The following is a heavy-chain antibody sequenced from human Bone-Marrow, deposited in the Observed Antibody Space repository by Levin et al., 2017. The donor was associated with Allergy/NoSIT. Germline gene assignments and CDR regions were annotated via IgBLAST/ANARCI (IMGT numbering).Heavy chain of an antibody. CDR2: ISDDGNNK. V-gene: IGHV3-30*18. D-gene: IGHD2-15*01. CDR1: GFTLRSFG. Sequence: GGSLRLSCEASGFTLRSFGMHWVRQSPGRGLEWVALISDDGNNKKYAESVKGRVTISRDNSKNTLYLQMNSLRPEDTAVYYCANGGGYCSAYSCYGDWLDPWGQGTLVTVSS. CDR3: ANGGGYCSAYSCYGDWLDP. J-gene: IGHJ5*02.